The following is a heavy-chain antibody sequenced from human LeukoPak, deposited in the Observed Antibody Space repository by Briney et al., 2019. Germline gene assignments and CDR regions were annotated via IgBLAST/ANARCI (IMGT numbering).Heavy chain of an antibody. J-gene: IGHJ4*02. CDR1: GLTFSNCA. Sequence: GGSLRLSCAASGLTFSNCAMSWVRQAPGKGLEWVSAISGVGGRTYYADSVKGRFTISRDNSKNTLDLQMSSLRAEDTAVYYCAKEGVAGTTYFDYWGQGTLVTVSS. V-gene: IGHV3-23*01. D-gene: IGHD1-1*01. CDR2: ISGVGGRT. CDR3: AKEGVAGTTYFDY.